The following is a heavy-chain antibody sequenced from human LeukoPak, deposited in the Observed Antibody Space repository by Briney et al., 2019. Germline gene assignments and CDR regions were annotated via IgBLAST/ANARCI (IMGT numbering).Heavy chain of an antibody. CDR2: ITGSGGST. D-gene: IGHD5-24*01. Sequence: PGGSLRLSCAVSGFTFSSYGMSWVRQAPGKGLEWVSGITGSGGSTYYADSVKGRFIISRDNSKDTLYLQMNSLRAEDTAVYYCARSSRDGYNLIDYMDVWGKGTTVTVSS. CDR3: ARSSRDGYNLIDYMDV. CDR1: GFTFSSYG. J-gene: IGHJ6*03. V-gene: IGHV3-23*01.